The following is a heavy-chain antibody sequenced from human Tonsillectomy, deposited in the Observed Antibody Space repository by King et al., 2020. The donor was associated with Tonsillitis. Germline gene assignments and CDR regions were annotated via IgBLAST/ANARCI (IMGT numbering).Heavy chain of an antibody. CDR3: ARVSDYFSSMDV. V-gene: IGHV3-33*01. D-gene: IGHD2-8*01. CDR2: MWFDGSNK. J-gene: IGHJ6*03. CDR1: GFTFSDYG. Sequence: VQLVESGGGVVQPGRSLRLSCTASGFTFSDYGMHWVRQAPGKGLEWMAVMWFDGSNKYYADSVKGRFTISRDNSKNTLYLQMNSLRAEDTAVYYCARVSDYFSSMDVWGRETTVTV.